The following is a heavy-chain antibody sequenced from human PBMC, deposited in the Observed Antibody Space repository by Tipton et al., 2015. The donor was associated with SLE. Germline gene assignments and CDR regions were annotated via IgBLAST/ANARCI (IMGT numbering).Heavy chain of an antibody. CDR3: AKDLQPGIAVAGLDY. D-gene: IGHD6-19*01. Sequence: SLRLSCAASGFTFSSYAMSWVRQAPGKGLEWVSAISGSGGSTYYADSVKGRFTISRDNSKNTLYLQMNSLRAEDTAVYYCAKDLQPGIAVAGLDYWGQGTLVTVSS. V-gene: IGHV3-23*01. J-gene: IGHJ4*02. CDR2: ISGSGGST. CDR1: GFTFSSYA.